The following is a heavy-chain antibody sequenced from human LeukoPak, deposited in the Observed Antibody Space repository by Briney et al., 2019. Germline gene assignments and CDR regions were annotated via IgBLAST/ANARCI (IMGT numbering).Heavy chain of an antibody. CDR1: GGSISSSSYY. D-gene: IGHD3-22*01. Sequence: SETLSLTCTVSGGSISSSSYYWGWIRQPPGKGLEWIGTIYYSGSTYYNPPLKSRVTISVDTSKIQFSLKLSSVTAADTAVFYCASLTTADAFDIWGQGTMVTVSS. J-gene: IGHJ3*02. CDR2: IYYSGST. CDR3: ASLTTADAFDI. V-gene: IGHV4-39*07.